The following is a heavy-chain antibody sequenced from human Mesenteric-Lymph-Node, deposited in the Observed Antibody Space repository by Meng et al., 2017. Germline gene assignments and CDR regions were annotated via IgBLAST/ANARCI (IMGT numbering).Heavy chain of an antibody. CDR2: IYHSGST. V-gene: IGHV4-38-2*01. Sequence: SETLSLTCAVSGYSISSGYYWGWIRQPPGKGLEWIGSIYHSGSTYYNPSLKSRVTISVDTSKNQFSLKLSSVTAADTAVYYCARGQTFDYWGQGTLVTVSS. CDR1: GYSISSGYY. J-gene: IGHJ4*02. CDR3: ARGQTFDY.